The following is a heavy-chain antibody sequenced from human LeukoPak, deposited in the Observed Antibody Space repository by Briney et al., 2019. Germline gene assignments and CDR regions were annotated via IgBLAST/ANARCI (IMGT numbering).Heavy chain of an antibody. CDR2: IYDSGST. CDR1: GGSISSYY. J-gene: IGHJ3*02. V-gene: IGHV4-59*01. CDR3: AREYCSGSSCYPALNTFDI. Sequence: SETLSLTCTVSGGSISSYYWTWIRQPPGKGLEWIGYIYDSGSTNYNPSLKSRVTISIDTSKNQFSLKLSSVTAPDTAVYYCAREYCSGSSCYPALNTFDIWGQGTMVTAYS. D-gene: IGHD2-15*01.